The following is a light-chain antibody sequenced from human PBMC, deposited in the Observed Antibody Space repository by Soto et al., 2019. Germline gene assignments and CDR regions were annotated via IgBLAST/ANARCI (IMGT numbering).Light chain of an antibody. J-gene: IGKJ1*01. Sequence: DIQMTQSPSTLSASVGDRVTITCRASQSVSSWLAWYQQKPGTAPKLLIYKASSLGSGVPSRFSGSGSGTELTLTISSLQPDDFSTYYCQQYNSYSAFGQGTKVEIK. V-gene: IGKV1-5*03. CDR3: QQYNSYSA. CDR1: QSVSSW. CDR2: KAS.